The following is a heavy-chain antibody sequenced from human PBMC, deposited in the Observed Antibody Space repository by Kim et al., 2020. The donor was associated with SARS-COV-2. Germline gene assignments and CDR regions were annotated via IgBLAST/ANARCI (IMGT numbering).Heavy chain of an antibody. CDR1: GGSISSSSYY. CDR2: IYYSGST. V-gene: IGHV4-39*07. D-gene: IGHD4-17*01. CDR3: AREGMTTVTTPFDY. J-gene: IGHJ4*02. Sequence: SETLSLTCTVSGGSISSSSYYWGWIRQPPGKGLEWIGSIYYSGSTYYNPSLKSRVTISVDTSKNQFSLKLSSVTAADTAVYYCAREGMTTVTTPFDYWGQGTLVTVSS.